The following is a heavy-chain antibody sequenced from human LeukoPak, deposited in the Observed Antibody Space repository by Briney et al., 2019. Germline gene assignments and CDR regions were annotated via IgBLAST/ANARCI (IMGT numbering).Heavy chain of an antibody. CDR1: GGSIGSYY. D-gene: IGHD1-1*01. J-gene: IGHJ6*03. V-gene: IGHV4-59*08. Sequence: SETLSLTCTVSGGSIGSYYWSWIRQTPRKGLEWIGYISYSGSTDYNPSLKSRVTISVDTSKNQFSLKLSSVTAADTAVYYCARHRWNGRNYYYMDVWGKGTTVTVSS. CDR2: ISYSGST. CDR3: ARHRWNGRNYYYMDV.